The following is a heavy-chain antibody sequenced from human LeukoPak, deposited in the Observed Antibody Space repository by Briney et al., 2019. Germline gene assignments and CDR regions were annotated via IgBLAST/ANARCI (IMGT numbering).Heavy chain of an antibody. D-gene: IGHD2-2*01. CDR3: ARSTSDRVSSPGCDY. J-gene: IGHJ4*02. CDR1: AFNFSDYG. V-gene: IGHV3-48*01. CDR2: ISSGSNTI. Sequence: GGSLRLSCAGSAFNFSDYGMGWVRQAPGKGLDWVSYISSGSNTIYYADSVKGRFTISRDNAKNSLYLQMNSLRAEDTAVYYCARSTSDRVSSPGCDYWGQGTLVTVSS.